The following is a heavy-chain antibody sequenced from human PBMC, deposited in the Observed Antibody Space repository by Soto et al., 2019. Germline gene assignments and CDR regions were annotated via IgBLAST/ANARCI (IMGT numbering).Heavy chain of an antibody. CDR1: GYTFTSHY. V-gene: IGHV1-46*01. D-gene: IGHD6-6*01. CDR2: INPSGGST. Sequence: ASVKVSCKASGYTFTSHYMHWVRQAPGQGLEWMGIINPSGGSTSYAQKFQGRVTMTRDTSTSTVYMELSSLRSEDTAVYYCALVYSSSSGSYYYGMDVWGQGTTVTVSS. CDR3: ALVYSSSSGSYYYGMDV. J-gene: IGHJ6*02.